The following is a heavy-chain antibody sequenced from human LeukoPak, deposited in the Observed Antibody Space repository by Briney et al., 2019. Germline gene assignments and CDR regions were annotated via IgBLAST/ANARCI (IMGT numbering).Heavy chain of an antibody. J-gene: IGHJ4*02. V-gene: IGHV3-23*01. CDR2: ISGSGGST. CDR3: AKGKWSSSRYDGDYFDY. CDR1: GFTFSNYA. Sequence: GGSLRLSCAASGFTFSNYAMSWVRQAPGKGLEWVSAISGSGGSTYYADSVKGRFTISRDNSKNTLYLQMNSLRAEDTAVYYCAKGKWSSSRYDGDYFDYWGQGTLVTVSS. D-gene: IGHD6-13*01.